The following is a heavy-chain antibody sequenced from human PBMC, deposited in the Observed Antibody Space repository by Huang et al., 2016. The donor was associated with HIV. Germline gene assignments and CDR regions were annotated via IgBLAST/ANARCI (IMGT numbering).Heavy chain of an antibody. J-gene: IGHJ3*02. D-gene: IGHD2-2*01. CDR2: ISAYKGVT. V-gene: IGHV1-18*01. CDR1: GYTFTSYG. CDR3: ARDSPLLGVVIVVVPTAPNAFDI. Sequence: QVQLVQSGVEVKKPGASVKVSCKASGYTFTSYGISWVRQAPGQVLEWMGWISAYKGVTNDAQNVQGRVTMTTDTSTSTAYMELRSLRSDDTAVYYCARDSPLLGVVIVVVPTAPNAFDIWGQGTMVTVSS.